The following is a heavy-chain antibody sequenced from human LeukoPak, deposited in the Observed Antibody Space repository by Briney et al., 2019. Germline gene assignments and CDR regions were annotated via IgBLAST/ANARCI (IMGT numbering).Heavy chain of an antibody. J-gene: IGHJ2*01. D-gene: IGHD6-19*01. CDR2: IYYSGST. V-gene: IGHV4-59*01. CDR3: ARSQWLPNWYFDL. CDR1: GGSISSYY. Sequence: PSETLSLTCTVSGGSISSYYWSWIRQPPGKGLEWIGYIYYSGSTNYNPSLKSRVTISVDTSKNQFSLKLSSVTAADTAVYYCARSQWLPNWYFDLWGRGTLVTVSS.